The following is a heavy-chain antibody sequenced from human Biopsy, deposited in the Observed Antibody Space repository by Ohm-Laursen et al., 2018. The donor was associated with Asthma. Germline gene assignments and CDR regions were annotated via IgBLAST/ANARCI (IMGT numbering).Heavy chain of an antibody. CDR3: VRGSSSWHHGPFHYYYGLDV. J-gene: IGHJ6*02. V-gene: IGHV4-39*01. CDR1: SGSGGYMRSGNYY. D-gene: IGHD6-13*01. Sequence: SQTLSLTCSLSSGSGGYMRSGNYYWGWIRQPPGKGLEWIGSIYYSGTTYYNPSLDSQVTVPANTSMNQFSLKLTSVTAADTAVYYCVRGSSSWHHGPFHYYYGLDVWGQGTTATVSS. CDR2: IYYSGTT.